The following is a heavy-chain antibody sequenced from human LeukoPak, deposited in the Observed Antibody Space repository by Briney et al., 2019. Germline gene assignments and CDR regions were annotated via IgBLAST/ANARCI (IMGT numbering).Heavy chain of an antibody. D-gene: IGHD6-13*01. Sequence: SGGSLRPSCAASGFTFSSYEMNWVRQAPGKGLEWVSYISTSGNSIYYADSVKGRFTTSRDNAKNSLFLQMNSLRAEDTAVYYCATSQGSWPDYFDYWGQGNLVTVSS. V-gene: IGHV3-48*03. CDR3: ATSQGSWPDYFDY. CDR1: GFTFSSYE. CDR2: ISTSGNSI. J-gene: IGHJ4*02.